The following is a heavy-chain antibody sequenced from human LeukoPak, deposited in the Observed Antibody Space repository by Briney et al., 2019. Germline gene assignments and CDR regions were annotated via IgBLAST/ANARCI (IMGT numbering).Heavy chain of an antibody. J-gene: IGHJ4*02. CDR1: GYTFTSYG. D-gene: IGHD3-9*01. CDR2: ISAYNGNT. V-gene: IGHV1-18*01. Sequence: ASVKVSCKASGYTFTSYGISWVRQAPGQGLEWMGWISAYNGNTNYAQKLQGRVTVTTDTSTSTAYMELRSLRSDDTAVYYCARDRVYDILTGELDYWGQGTLVTVSS. CDR3: ARDRVYDILTGELDY.